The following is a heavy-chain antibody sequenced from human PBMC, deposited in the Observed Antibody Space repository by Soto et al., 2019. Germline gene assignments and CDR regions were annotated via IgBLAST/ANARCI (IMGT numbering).Heavy chain of an antibody. D-gene: IGHD3-3*01. CDR1: GFTFSIYG. Sequence: GGSLRLSCAASGFTFSIYGMHWVRHAPGKGLEWVAVISYDGSNKYYADSVKGRFTISRDNSRNTLYLQMNSLRAEDTAVYYCAKDLEVYGVVITEIDYWGQGTLVTVSS. CDR3: AKDLEVYGVVITEIDY. CDR2: ISYDGSNK. J-gene: IGHJ4*02. V-gene: IGHV3-30*18.